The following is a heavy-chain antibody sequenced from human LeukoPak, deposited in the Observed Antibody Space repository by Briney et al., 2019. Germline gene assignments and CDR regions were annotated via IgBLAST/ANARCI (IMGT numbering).Heavy chain of an antibody. D-gene: IGHD2-2*01. V-gene: IGHV3-74*01. Sequence: PGGSLRLSCEASGFSLSISGMNWVRRAPGKGLVWVSRINSDGSSTSCADSVKGRFTISKDNAKNTLYLQMNSLRAEDTAVYYCAEGPYTSFVDYWGQGTLVTVSS. J-gene: IGHJ4*02. CDR1: GFSLSISG. CDR2: INSDGSST. CDR3: AEGPYTSFVDY.